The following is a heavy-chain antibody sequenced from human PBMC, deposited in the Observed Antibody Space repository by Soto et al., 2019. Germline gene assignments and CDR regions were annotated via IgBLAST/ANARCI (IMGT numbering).Heavy chain of an antibody. CDR3: ARADCGGQCPCDY. Sequence: GGSLRLSCAASGFTFSIYGMQWVRHAPGKGLEWVAVIWYDGSVKTYADSVKGRFSISRDNSQNTVYLQMNTLRAGDTAVYYCARADCGGQCPCDYWGQGTLVTVSS. J-gene: IGHJ4*02. CDR2: IWYDGSVK. CDR1: GFTFSIYG. V-gene: IGHV3-33*01. D-gene: IGHD2-21*01.